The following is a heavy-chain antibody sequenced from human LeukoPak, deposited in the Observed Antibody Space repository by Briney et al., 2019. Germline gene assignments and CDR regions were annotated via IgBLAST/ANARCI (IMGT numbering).Heavy chain of an antibody. Sequence: SETLSLTCTVSGGSISSSSYYWGWIRQPPGKGLEWIGSIYYSGGTYYNPSLKSRVTISVDTSKNQFSLKLSSVTAADTAVYYCARGDVVVVAANMVAFDIWGQGTMVTVSS. D-gene: IGHD2-15*01. V-gene: IGHV4-39*07. CDR1: GGSISSSSYY. CDR3: ARGDVVVVAANMVAFDI. J-gene: IGHJ3*02. CDR2: IYYSGGT.